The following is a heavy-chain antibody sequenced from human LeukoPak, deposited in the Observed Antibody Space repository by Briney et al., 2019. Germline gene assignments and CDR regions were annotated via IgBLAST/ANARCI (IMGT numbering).Heavy chain of an antibody. CDR3: VTTPYCSGGSCYSSD. CDR1: GFTFNNYA. CDR2: ISSSSTYV. Sequence: PGGSLRLSCVASGFTFNNYAMSWVRQAPGKGLEWVSSISSSSTYVYYADSVKGRFTISRDNAKNSLYLQMNSLRAEDTAVYYCVTTPYCSGGSCYSSDWGQGTLVTVSS. J-gene: IGHJ4*02. D-gene: IGHD2-15*01. V-gene: IGHV3-21*01.